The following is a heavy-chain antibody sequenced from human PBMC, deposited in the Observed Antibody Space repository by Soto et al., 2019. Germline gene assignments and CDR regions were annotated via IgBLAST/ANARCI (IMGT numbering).Heavy chain of an antibody. Sequence: TLSLTCTVSGGSISSDGYYWSWIRQHPGKGLEWIGDIYYRGSTYYNPSLKSRVTISVDTSKNQFSLKLSSVTAAATAVYYCARDRCSGGSCYFGLFDYWGQGTLVTVSS. V-gene: IGHV4-31*03. J-gene: IGHJ4*02. CDR2: IYYRGST. CDR3: ARDRCSGGSCYFGLFDY. CDR1: GGSISSDGYY. D-gene: IGHD2-15*01.